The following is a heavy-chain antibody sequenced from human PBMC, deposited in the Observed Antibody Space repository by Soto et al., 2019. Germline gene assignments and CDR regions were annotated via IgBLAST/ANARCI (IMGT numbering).Heavy chain of an antibody. CDR2: ISYDGSNK. J-gene: IGHJ5*02. D-gene: IGHD4-17*01. CDR1: GFTFSSYA. CDR3: ARDADYERALNWFDP. Sequence: GGSLRLSCAASGFTFSSYAMHWVRQAPGKGLEWVAVISYDGSNKYYADSVKGRFTISRDNSKNTLYLQMNSLRAEDTAVYYCARDADYERALNWFDPWGQGTLVTVSS. V-gene: IGHV3-30-3*01.